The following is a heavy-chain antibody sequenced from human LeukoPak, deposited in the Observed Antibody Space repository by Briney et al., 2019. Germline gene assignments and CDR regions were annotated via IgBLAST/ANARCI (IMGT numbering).Heavy chain of an antibody. V-gene: IGHV4-39*07. CDR2: IYYSGST. CDR1: GGSISSGTYY. CDR3: ARERGYSYGSGGYYFDY. Sequence: SETLSLTCTVSGGSISSGTYYWGWIRQPPGKGLEWIGSIYYSGSTYYNPSLKSRVTISVDTSKNQFSLKLSSVTAADTAVYYCARERGYSYGSGGYYFDYWGQGTLVTVSS. D-gene: IGHD5-18*01. J-gene: IGHJ4*02.